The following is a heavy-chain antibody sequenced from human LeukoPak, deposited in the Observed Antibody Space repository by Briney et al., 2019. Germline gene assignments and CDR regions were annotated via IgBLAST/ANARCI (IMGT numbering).Heavy chain of an antibody. Sequence: SETLSLTCAVSGGSISSGGYSWSWIRQPPGKGLEWIGYIYHSGSTYYNPSLRSRVTISVDRSKNQFSLKLSSVTAADTAMYYCASGGYSYGFDYWGQGTLVTVSS. J-gene: IGHJ4*02. CDR2: IYHSGST. D-gene: IGHD5-18*01. CDR3: ASGGYSYGFDY. V-gene: IGHV4-30-2*01. CDR1: GGSISSGGYS.